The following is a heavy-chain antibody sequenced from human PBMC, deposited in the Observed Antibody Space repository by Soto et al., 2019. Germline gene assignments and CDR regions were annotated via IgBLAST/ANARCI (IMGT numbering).Heavy chain of an antibody. CDR1: GGSISSGGYY. CDR2: IYYSGST. CDR3: ARVSYSSSWGPYNWFDP. Sequence: TMCLTWSVAGGSISSGGYYWSWIRQHPGKGLEWIGYIYYSGSTYYNPSLKSRVTISVDTSKNQFYLKLSPVTAADTALYFCARVSYSSSWGPYNWFDPWGQRTLVTVSS. D-gene: IGHD6-13*01. J-gene: IGHJ5*02. V-gene: IGHV4-31*02.